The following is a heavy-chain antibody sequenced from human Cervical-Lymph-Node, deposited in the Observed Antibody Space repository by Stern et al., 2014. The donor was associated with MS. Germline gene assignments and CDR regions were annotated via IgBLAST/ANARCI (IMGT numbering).Heavy chain of an antibody. V-gene: IGHV1-18*01. J-gene: IGHJ4*02. CDR2: ISGYNDKI. CDR1: DYTFTSYG. Sequence: QVQLVQSGAEVKKPGASVKVSCKASDYTFTSYGISWVRQAPGQGLEWMGWISGYNDKIDYAQKFQGRVTMTIDISTTTAYMELRSLKSDDTAVYYCARDRGDRVFDYWGQGTLVTVSS. D-gene: IGHD3-10*01. CDR3: ARDRGDRVFDY.